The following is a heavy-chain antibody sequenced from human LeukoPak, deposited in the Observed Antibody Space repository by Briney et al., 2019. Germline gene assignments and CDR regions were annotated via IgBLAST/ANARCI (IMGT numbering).Heavy chain of an antibody. Sequence: PGGSLRLSCVGSGFTFSNAYMNWVRQAPGKGLEWVGRIKPKTDGETTEYAAPVKDRFSISRDDSKSMMYLQMNSLKTEDTAVYYCARDFRDPGEMATLPADYWGQGTLVTVSS. CDR2: IKPKTDGETT. J-gene: IGHJ4*02. V-gene: IGHV3-15*07. D-gene: IGHD5-24*01. CDR1: GFTFSNAY. CDR3: ARDFRDPGEMATLPADY.